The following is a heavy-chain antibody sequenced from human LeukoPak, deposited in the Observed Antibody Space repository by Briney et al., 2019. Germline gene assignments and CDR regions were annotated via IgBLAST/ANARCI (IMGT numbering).Heavy chain of an antibody. CDR3: ARDELDSSGYFDY. Sequence: GRSLRLSCAASGFTFDDYAMHWVRQAPGKGLEWVSGISWNSGSIGYADSVKGRFTISRDNAKNSLYLQMNSLRAEDTAVFYCARDELDSSGYFDYWGQGTLVTVSS. V-gene: IGHV3-9*01. CDR2: ISWNSGSI. D-gene: IGHD3-22*01. J-gene: IGHJ4*02. CDR1: GFTFDDYA.